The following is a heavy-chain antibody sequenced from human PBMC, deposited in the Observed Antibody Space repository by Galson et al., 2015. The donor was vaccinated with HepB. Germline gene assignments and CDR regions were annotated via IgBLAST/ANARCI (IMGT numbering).Heavy chain of an antibody. V-gene: IGHV3-11*01. CDR3: ARATLGWFDP. Sequence: SLRLSCAVSGFTFSDYYMSWIRQAPGKGMEWISYISDSGSIIYYADSVKGRFTISRDNAKNSLYLQMNSLRVEDTAVYYCARATLGWFDPWGQGTLVTVSS. D-gene: IGHD2/OR15-2a*01. CDR1: GFTFSDYY. J-gene: IGHJ5*02. CDR2: ISDSGSII.